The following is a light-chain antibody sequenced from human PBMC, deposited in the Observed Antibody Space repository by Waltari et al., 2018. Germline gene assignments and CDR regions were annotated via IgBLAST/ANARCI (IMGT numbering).Light chain of an antibody. V-gene: IGLV8-61*01. CDR2: NTY. Sequence: QEPSFSVSPGGTVTLTCGLTSGSVSTNYYPSWYQQTPGQAPRALIYNTYSRSSGVPDRFSGSILGNKAALTITGAQADDESDYYCVLYLGSDTWVFGGGTKLTVL. J-gene: IGLJ3*02. CDR1: SGSVSTNYY. CDR3: VLYLGSDTWV.